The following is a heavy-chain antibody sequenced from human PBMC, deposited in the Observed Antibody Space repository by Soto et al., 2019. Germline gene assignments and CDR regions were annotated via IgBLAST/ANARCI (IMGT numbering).Heavy chain of an antibody. V-gene: IGHV3-7*03. J-gene: IGHJ4*02. CDR2: IKQDGSEK. Sequence: EVQLVESGGGLVQPGGSLRLSCAASGFTFSNFWMSWVRQAPGKGLEWVANIKQDGSEKNYVDSVKGRFIISRDNAKNSLSLQMNSLRAEDTAVYYCATNTVTKVDDYWGQGTLVTVS. D-gene: IGHD4-17*01. CDR1: GFTFSNFW. CDR3: ATNTVTKVDDY.